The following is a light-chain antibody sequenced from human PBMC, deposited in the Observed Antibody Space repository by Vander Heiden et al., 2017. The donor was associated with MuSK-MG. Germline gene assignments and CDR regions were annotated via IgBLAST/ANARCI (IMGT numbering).Light chain of an antibody. CDR2: AAS. J-gene: IGKJ1*01. CDR1: QSGIANY. V-gene: IGKV3-20*01. Sequence: EIVLTQSPGTLSVSAGERATLSCRARQSGIANYLTWYQQKPGQAPRLLIYAASSRATGVPERFSGSGSGTDFTLNISGLEPDDFAVYYCQQHGNSPRTFGQGTKVEIK. CDR3: QQHGNSPRT.